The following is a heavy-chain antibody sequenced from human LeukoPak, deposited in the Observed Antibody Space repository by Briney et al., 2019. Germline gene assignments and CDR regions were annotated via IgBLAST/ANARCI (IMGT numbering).Heavy chain of an antibody. D-gene: IGHD3-10*01. CDR3: ARAGLEVHFDY. Sequence: PSETLSLTCTVSGGSISSGSYYWSWIRQPAGKGLEWIGRIYTSGSTNYNPSLNSRVTISVDTSKNQFSLKLSSVTAADTAVYYCARAGLEVHFDYWGQGTLVTVSS. J-gene: IGHJ4*02. CDR1: GGSISSGSYY. V-gene: IGHV4-61*02. CDR2: IYTSGST.